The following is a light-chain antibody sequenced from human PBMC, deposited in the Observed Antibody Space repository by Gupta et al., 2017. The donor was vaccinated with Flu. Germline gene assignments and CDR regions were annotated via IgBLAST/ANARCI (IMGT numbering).Light chain of an antibody. CDR3: QEHRSSQRT. Sequence: ELVLTQSPGTLSLSPGERATLSCRASQSVSSSYLARYQQKPGQAPRLLIYGASRRATGIPDRFSGSGSGTDFTLTISRLEPEDFGLYYCQEHRSSQRTFGQGTKVEIK. V-gene: IGKV3-20*01. J-gene: IGKJ1*01. CDR2: GAS. CDR1: QSVSSSY.